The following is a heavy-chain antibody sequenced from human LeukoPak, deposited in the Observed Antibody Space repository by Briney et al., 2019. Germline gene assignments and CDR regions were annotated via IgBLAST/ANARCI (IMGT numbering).Heavy chain of an antibody. CDR2: ISPGDSDA. V-gene: IGHV5-51*01. CDR1: GYTFTNYY. Sequence: GESLKISCKGSGYTFTNYYVGWVRQTPGKGLEWMGIISPGDSDARYSPSFQGQVTISADKSISTAYLRWSSLKASDTAMYYCARRYCSSTSCNPYFFDYWGQGTLVTVSS. CDR3: ARRYCSSTSCNPYFFDY. J-gene: IGHJ4*02. D-gene: IGHD2-2*01.